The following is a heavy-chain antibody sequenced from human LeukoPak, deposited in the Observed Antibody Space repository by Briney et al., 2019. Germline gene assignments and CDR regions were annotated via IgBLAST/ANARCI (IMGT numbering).Heavy chain of an antibody. D-gene: IGHD2-21*02. CDR1: GFTVSSYA. J-gene: IGHJ4*02. V-gene: IGHV3-23*01. CDR2: ISGSGGST. CDR3: ATTGRVTAIPACDY. Sequence: GGSLSLLCAASGFTVSSYAMSWVRQPPGKGLEWVSSISGSGGSTYYAASVKGRFTISRDNSKNTLYLQMNSLRAEDTAVYYCATTGRVTAIPACDYWGQGTLVTVSS.